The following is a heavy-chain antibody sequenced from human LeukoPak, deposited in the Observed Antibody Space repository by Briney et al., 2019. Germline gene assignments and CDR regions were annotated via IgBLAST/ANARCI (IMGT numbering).Heavy chain of an antibody. D-gene: IGHD4-23*01. V-gene: IGHV4-34*01. CDR1: GGPFRGFF. CDR2: ISHSGSS. CDR3: ARGIFYGGRNQYIWFDL. Sequence: SEILSLTCAVYGGPFRGFFWSWIRQAPGKGLEWIGEISHSGSSNYNPSLKSRITISVDTSESQFSLRLTSETAADTAVYYCARGIFYGGRNQYIWFDLWGQGTLVTVSS. J-gene: IGHJ5*02.